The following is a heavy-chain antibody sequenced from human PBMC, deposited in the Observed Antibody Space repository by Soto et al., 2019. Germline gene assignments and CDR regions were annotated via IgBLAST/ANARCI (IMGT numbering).Heavy chain of an antibody. CDR1: GFTFSSYS. Sequence: VQLVQSGAEVRKPGASVKVSCEASGFTFSSYSMNWVRQAPGKGLEWVSSISSSSSYIYYADSVKGRFTISRDNAKNSLYLQMNSLRAEDTAVYYCARDYTVVTDWFDPWGQGTLVTVSS. V-gene: IGHV3-21*01. CDR3: ARDYTVVTDWFDP. CDR2: ISSSSSYI. D-gene: IGHD2-21*02. J-gene: IGHJ5*02.